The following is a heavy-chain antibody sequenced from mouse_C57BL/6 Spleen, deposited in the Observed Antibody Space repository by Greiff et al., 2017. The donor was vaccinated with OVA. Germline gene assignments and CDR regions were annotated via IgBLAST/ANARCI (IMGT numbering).Heavy chain of an antibody. Sequence: QVQLQQPGAELVKPGASVKVSCKASGYTFTSYWMHWVKQRPGQGLEWIGRIHPSDSDTNYNQKFKGKATLTVDKSSSTAYMQLSSLSSEDSAVYCCAIGVLYYYAMDYWGQGTSFTVSS. V-gene: IGHV1-74*01. CDR3: AIGVLYYYAMDY. CDR2: IHPSDSDT. J-gene: IGHJ4*01. CDR1: GYTFTSYW.